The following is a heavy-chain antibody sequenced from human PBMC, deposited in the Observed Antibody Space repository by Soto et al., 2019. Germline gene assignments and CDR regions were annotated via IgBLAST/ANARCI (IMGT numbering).Heavy chain of an antibody. CDR1: GFTFSSYA. Sequence: GGSLRLSCAASGFTFSSYAMIWVRQAPGKGLEWVSAISGSGGSTHYADSVKARFTISRDNSKNTVYLQVNSLRAEDTAVYYCAKEERAYASGSYYNWGQGTLVTVSS. V-gene: IGHV3-23*01. J-gene: IGHJ4*02. D-gene: IGHD3-10*01. CDR2: ISGSGGST. CDR3: AKEERAYASGSYYN.